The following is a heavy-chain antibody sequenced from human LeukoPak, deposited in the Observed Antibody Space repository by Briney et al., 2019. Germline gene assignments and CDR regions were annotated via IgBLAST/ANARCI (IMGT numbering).Heavy chain of an antibody. Sequence: ASVKVSCKASGYTFTSYDINWVRQATGQGLEWMGWMNPNSGNTGYAQKFQGRVTMTRNTSISTAYMELSSLRSEDTAVSHCARGGYNENWFDPWGQGTLVTVSS. J-gene: IGHJ5*02. CDR1: GYTFTSYD. CDR2: MNPNSGNT. CDR3: ARGGYNENWFDP. D-gene: IGHD5-24*01. V-gene: IGHV1-8*01.